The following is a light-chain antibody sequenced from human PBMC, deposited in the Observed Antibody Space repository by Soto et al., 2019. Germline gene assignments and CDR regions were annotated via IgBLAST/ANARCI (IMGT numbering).Light chain of an antibody. CDR2: GAS. CDR3: QQYHSSPTWT. V-gene: IGKV1-39*01. J-gene: IGKJ1*01. CDR1: QSISTY. Sequence: DIQMTQSPSPLSASVGDRVTITCRSSQSISTYLSWYQQKPGKVPKLLLYGASSLQTGVPSRFSGSGSGTEFIFTISSLQPEDFATYYCQQYHSSPTWTLGQGTKVDIK.